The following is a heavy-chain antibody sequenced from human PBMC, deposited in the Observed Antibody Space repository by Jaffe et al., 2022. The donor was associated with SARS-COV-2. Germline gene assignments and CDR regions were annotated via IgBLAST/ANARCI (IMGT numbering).Heavy chain of an antibody. D-gene: IGHD4-4*01. CDR2: IKQDGSEK. Sequence: EVQLVESGGGLVQPGGSLRLSCAASGFTFSSYWMSWVRQAPGKGLEWVANIKQDGSEKYYVDSVKGRFTISRDNAKNSLYLQMNSLRAEDTAVYYCASFSPSTVPTVNRPYYYYGMDVWGQGTTVTVSS. CDR3: ASFSPSTVPTVNRPYYYYGMDV. CDR1: GFTFSSYW. V-gene: IGHV3-7*01. J-gene: IGHJ6*02.